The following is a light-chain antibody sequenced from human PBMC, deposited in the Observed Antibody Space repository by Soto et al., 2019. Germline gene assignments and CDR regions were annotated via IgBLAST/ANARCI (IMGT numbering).Light chain of an antibody. CDR1: SSDVGSYNL. J-gene: IGLJ3*02. CDR2: EGN. CDR3: CSYAGSSTFV. V-gene: IGLV2-23*01. Sequence: QSALTQPASVSGSPGQSITISCTGTSSDVGSYNLVSWCQQHPGKAPKLMIYEGNKRPSGVSNRFSGPKSGNTASLTISGLQAEDEADYYCCSYAGSSTFVFGGGTQLTVL.